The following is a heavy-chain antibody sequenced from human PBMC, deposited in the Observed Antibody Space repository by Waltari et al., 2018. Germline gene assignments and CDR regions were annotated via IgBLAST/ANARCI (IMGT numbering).Heavy chain of an antibody. D-gene: IGHD6-25*01. CDR1: GFTFSSYA. V-gene: IGHV3-23*04. CDR2: ISGSGGRT. Sequence: EVQLVESGGGLVQPGGSLRLSCAASGFTFSSYAMSWVRQAPGKGLEWVSAISGSGGRTYYADSVKGRFTISRDKSKNTLYLQMNSLRAEDTAVYYCARDDVIPHSGQDYWGQGTLVTVSS. CDR3: ARDDVIPHSGQDY. J-gene: IGHJ4*02.